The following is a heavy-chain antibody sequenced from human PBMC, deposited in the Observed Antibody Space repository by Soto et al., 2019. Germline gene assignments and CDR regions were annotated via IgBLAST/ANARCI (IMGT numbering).Heavy chain of an antibody. V-gene: IGHV1-69*05. CDR1: GGTFSSYA. CDR3: ARARVETIDY. Sequence: SVKVSCKASGGTFSSYAISWVRQAPGQGLEWMGGIIPIFGTANYAQKFQGRVTMTTDTSTSTAYMELRSLRSDDTAVYYCARARVETIDYWGQGTLVTVSS. CDR2: IIPIFGTA. J-gene: IGHJ4*02.